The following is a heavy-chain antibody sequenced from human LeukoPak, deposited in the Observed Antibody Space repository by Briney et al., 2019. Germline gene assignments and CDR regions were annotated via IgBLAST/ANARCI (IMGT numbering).Heavy chain of an antibody. Sequence: KTSETLSPTCAVYGGSFSGYYWSWIRQPPEKGLEWIGEINHSGSTNYNPSLKSRVTISVDTSKNQFSLKLSSVTAAGTAVYYCARGGYCSSTSCYFFDYWGQGILVTVSS. V-gene: IGHV4-34*01. J-gene: IGHJ4*02. CDR2: INHSGST. D-gene: IGHD2-2*01. CDR3: ARGGYCSSTSCYFFDY. CDR1: GGSFSGYY.